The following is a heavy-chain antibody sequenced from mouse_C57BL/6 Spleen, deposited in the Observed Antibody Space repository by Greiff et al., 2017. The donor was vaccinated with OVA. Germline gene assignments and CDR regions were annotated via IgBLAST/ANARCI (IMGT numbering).Heavy chain of an antibody. Sequence: EVQRVESGGGLVKPGGSLKLSCAASGFTFSSYAMSWVRQTPEKRLEWVATISDGGSYTYYPDNVKGRFTISRDNAKNNLYLQMSHLKSEDTAMYYCARSRGTANSMEHWGQGTSVTVSS. CDR2: ISDGGSYT. CDR3: ARSRGTANSMEH. J-gene: IGHJ4*01. V-gene: IGHV5-4*01. D-gene: IGHD3-1*01. CDR1: GFTFSSYA.